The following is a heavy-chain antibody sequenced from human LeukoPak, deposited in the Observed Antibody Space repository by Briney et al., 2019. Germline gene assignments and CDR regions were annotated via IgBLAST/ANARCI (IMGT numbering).Heavy chain of an antibody. Sequence: ASVKVSRKASGYSFIDYYMHWVRQAPGQGLEWMGWINPNSGGTNYAQKFQGRVTMTRDTSISTAYMELSRLRSDDTAVYYCARFGGVTRDYWGQGTLVTVSS. CDR2: INPNSGGT. CDR3: ARFGGVTRDY. CDR1: GYSFIDYY. V-gene: IGHV1-2*02. J-gene: IGHJ4*02. D-gene: IGHD3-3*01.